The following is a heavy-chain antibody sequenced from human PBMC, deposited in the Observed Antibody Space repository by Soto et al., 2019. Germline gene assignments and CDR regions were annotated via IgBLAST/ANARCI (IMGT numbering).Heavy chain of an antibody. CDR3: ARHEEQWLAQTAFDP. CDR2: IYYSGST. J-gene: IGHJ5*02. CDR1: GGSISSSSYY. V-gene: IGHV4-39*01. D-gene: IGHD6-19*01. Sequence: SETLSLTCTVSGGSISSSSYYWGWIRQPPGKGLEWIGSIYYSGSTYYNPSLKSRVTISVDTSKNQFSLKLSSVTAADTAVYYCARHEEQWLAQTAFDPWGQGTLVTVSS.